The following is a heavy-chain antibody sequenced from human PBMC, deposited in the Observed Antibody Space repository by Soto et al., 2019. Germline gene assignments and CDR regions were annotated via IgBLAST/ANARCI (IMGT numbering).Heavy chain of an antibody. J-gene: IGHJ6*02. D-gene: IGHD3-3*01. CDR3: ARQSYDFWSGYYYYYGMDV. Sequence: GESLKISCKGSGYSFTSYWIGWVRQMPGKGLEWMGIIYPGDSDTRYSPSFQGQVTISADKSISTAYLQWSSLKASDTAMYYCARQSYDFWSGYYYYYGMDVWGQGTTVTVSS. V-gene: IGHV5-51*01. CDR2: IYPGDSDT. CDR1: GYSFTSYW.